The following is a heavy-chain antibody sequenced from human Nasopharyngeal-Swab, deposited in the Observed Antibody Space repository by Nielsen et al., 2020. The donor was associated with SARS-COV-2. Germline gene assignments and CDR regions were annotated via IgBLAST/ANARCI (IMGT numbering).Heavy chain of an antibody. CDR3: ARDGWNYDFWSGRPFDL. V-gene: IGHV3-33*01. CDR2: IWYDGSNK. D-gene: IGHD3-3*01. CDR1: GFTFSSYG. J-gene: IGHJ2*01. Sequence: GEYLKISCAASGFTFSSYGMNWFRVDPGKGLEWVAVIWYDGSNKYYADSVKGRFTISRDNSKNTLYLQMNSLRAEDTAVYYCARDGWNYDFWSGRPFDLWGRGTLVTVSS.